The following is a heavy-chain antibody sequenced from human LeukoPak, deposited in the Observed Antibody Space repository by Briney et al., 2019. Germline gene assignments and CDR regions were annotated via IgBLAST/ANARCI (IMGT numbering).Heavy chain of an antibody. CDR1: GYTFANYW. J-gene: IGHJ4*02. CDR3: ARAVSPGYYFDY. CDR2: IYPDDSDT. V-gene: IGHV5-51*03. D-gene: IGHD5/OR15-5a*01. Sequence: PGESLKISCKGSGYTFANYWIGWVRQMPGKGLEWMGIIYPDDSDTRYSPSFQGQVTISADKSITTAYLQWSSLRASDTAMYFCARAVSPGYYFDYWGQGTLVTVSS.